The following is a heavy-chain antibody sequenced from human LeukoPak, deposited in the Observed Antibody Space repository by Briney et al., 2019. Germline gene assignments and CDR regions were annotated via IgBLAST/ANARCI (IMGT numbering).Heavy chain of an antibody. D-gene: IGHD6-19*01. J-gene: IGHJ5*02. CDR3: ARLPNYTTGWLNWFDP. CDR1: GFTFSSYA. Sequence: GGSLRLSCAASGFTFSSYAMSWVRQAPGKGLEWVSGISASGNSTYYADSVKGRFTISRDNSKNTLYLRMNSLRAEDTALYYCARLPNYTTGWLNWFDPWGQGTLVTVYS. V-gene: IGHV3-23*01. CDR2: ISASGNST.